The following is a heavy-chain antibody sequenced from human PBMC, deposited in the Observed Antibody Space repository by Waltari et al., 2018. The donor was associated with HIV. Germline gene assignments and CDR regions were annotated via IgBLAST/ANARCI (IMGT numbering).Heavy chain of an antibody. V-gene: IGHV2-5*01. Sequence: QITLEESGPTLVKPTQTLTMTCTFSGFSLSTSGVGVGWIRQPPGKALEWLALIYWNGNKHYRPSLKSRVTITKDTSKDQVVLKMTNMDPADTATYFCARRPGYCSGTRCYYSHWFDPWGQGTLVTVSS. D-gene: IGHD2-2*03. CDR1: GFSLSTSGVG. CDR3: ARRPGYCSGTRCYYSHWFDP. CDR2: IYWNGNK. J-gene: IGHJ5*02.